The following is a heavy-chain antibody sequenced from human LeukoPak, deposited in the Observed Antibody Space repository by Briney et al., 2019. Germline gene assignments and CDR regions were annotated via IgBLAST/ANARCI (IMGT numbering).Heavy chain of an antibody. CDR3: ARGRNYDRSGYSLEY. D-gene: IGHD3-22*01. Sequence: SETLSLTCTVSGGSISSTSYYWGWIRQPPGRGLEWIGSIYYSGSTYYNPSLKSRVTISVDTSKNQLSLKLSSVTAADTAVYYCARGRNYDRSGYSLEYWGQGTLVTVSS. CDR2: IYYSGST. J-gene: IGHJ4*02. CDR1: GGSISSTSYY. V-gene: IGHV4-39*01.